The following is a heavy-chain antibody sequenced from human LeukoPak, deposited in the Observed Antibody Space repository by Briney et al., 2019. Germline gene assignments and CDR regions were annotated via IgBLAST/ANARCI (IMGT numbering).Heavy chain of an antibody. D-gene: IGHD6-19*01. CDR1: GFTVSSNY. CDR2: IYSGGGT. V-gene: IGHV3-66*01. CDR3: ARLAVGGWACRY. Sequence: GGSLRLSCAASGFTVSSNYMSWVRQAPGKGLEWVSFIYSGGGTYYAESVSGRFTIFIDNSKNTLDLQMNSLRAEDTAVYYCARLAVGGWACRYWGEGTVVSVS. J-gene: IGHJ4*02.